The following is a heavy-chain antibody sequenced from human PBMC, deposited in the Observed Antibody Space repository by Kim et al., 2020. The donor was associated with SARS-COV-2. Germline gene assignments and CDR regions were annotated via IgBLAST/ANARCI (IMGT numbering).Heavy chain of an antibody. V-gene: IGHV4-39*01. CDR1: GGSISSSSPY. CDR3: TKPRAWANTFDF. Sequence: SETLSLTCTVSGGSISSSSPYWVWIRQPPGKGLEFIGYIYTDGSTFFNPSLRSRLTMSQDTSKNQFSLRLSSVTAADTAVYYCTKPRAWANTFDFWGRGT. CDR2: IYTDGST. D-gene: IGHD2-8*01. J-gene: IGHJ3*01.